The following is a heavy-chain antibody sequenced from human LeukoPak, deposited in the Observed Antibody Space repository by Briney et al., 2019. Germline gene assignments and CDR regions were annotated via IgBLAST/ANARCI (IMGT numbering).Heavy chain of an antibody. V-gene: IGHV1-2*02. J-gene: IGHJ4*02. CDR2: INPNSGGT. D-gene: IGHD4-17*01. CDR3: ARSDYGDYVISY. CDR1: GYSFTGYY. Sequence: ASVEVSCKASGYSFTGYYMHCVRQAPGQGLEWMGWINPNSGGTNYAQKFQGRVTMTRDTSISTAYMELSRLRSDDTAVYYCARSDYGDYVISYWGQGTLVTVSS.